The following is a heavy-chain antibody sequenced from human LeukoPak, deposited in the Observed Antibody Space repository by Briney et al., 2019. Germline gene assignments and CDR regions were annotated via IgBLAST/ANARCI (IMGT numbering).Heavy chain of an antibody. CDR1: GGSMSSSSYY. D-gene: IGHD1-26*01. Sequence: SSETLSLTCTVSGGSMSSSSYYWGWIRQPPGKGLEWIGRIYYSGNTYYSPSPSLESRVTISVDTSKNQFSLSLTSVTAADTAVYYCARDEAVVGPLVYWGQGTLVTVSS. V-gene: IGHV4-39*07. CDR2: IYYSGNT. J-gene: IGHJ4*02. CDR3: ARDEAVVGPLVY.